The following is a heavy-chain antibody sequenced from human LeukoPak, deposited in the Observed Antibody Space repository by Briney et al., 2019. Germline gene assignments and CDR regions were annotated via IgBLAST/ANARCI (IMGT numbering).Heavy chain of an antibody. CDR3: AKLRGYYGSGQQITLDY. CDR1: GFTFSGSA. J-gene: IGHJ4*02. D-gene: IGHD3-10*01. CDR2: IRSKANSYAT. Sequence: GGSLRLSCAASGFTFSGSAMHWVRQASGKGLECVGRIRSKANSYATAYAASVKGRFTISRDDSKNTAYLQMDSLSVEDTAVYYCAKLRGYYGSGQQITLDYWGQGTLVTVSS. V-gene: IGHV3-73*01.